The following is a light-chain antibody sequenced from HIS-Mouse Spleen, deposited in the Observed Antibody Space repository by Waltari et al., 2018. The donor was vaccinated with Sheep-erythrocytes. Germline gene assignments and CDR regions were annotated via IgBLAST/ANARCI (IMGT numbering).Light chain of an antibody. CDR3: QAWDSSTAWV. CDR1: KLGDKY. CDR2: QDS. Sequence: SYELTQPPSVSVSPGQTASITCSGDKLGDKYACWYQQKPGQSPVLVSYQDSKRPSGIPGRFAGSNSGNTATLTISGTQAMDEADYYCQAWDSSTAWVFGGGTKLTVL. J-gene: IGLJ3*02. V-gene: IGLV3-1*01.